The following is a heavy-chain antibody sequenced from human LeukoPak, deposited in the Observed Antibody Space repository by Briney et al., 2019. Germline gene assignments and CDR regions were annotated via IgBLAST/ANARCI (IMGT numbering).Heavy chain of an antibody. Sequence: PGGSLRLSCAASGFTFSSYAMSWVRQAPGKGLEWVSAISGSGGSTYYADSVKGRFTISRDNSKNTLYLQMNSLRAEDTALYYCAKDIGLAVAGTMVYWGQGTMVTVSS. V-gene: IGHV3-23*01. CDR1: GFTFSSYA. D-gene: IGHD6-19*01. CDR2: ISGSGGST. J-gene: IGHJ3*01. CDR3: AKDIGLAVAGTMVY.